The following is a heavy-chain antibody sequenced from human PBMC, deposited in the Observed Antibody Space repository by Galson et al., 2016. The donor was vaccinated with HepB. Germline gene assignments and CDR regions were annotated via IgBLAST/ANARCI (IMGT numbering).Heavy chain of an antibody. J-gene: IGHJ3*01. CDR2: TYYTGST. Sequence: SETLSLTCTVSGGSVSSGSYHWGWVRQPPGKGLEWIGTTYYTGSTYYNPSLRGRVSISVDTSKNQFYLSLTSVTATDTAVYFCARQPIRSLDVWGQGTLVTVSS. CDR1: GGSVSSGSYH. V-gene: IGHV4-39*01. D-gene: IGHD3-16*02. CDR3: ARQPIRSLDV.